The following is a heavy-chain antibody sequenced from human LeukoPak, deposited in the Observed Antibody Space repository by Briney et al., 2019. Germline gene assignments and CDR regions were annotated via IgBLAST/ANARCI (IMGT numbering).Heavy chain of an antibody. J-gene: IGHJ5*02. CDR3: ARDGWFGELSSSWFDP. Sequence: GGSLRLSCAASGFTFSSYAMHWVRQAPGKGLEWVAVISYDGSNKYYADSVKGRFTISRDNSKNTLYLQMNSLRAEDTAVYYCARDGWFGELSSSWFDPWGQGTLVTVSS. D-gene: IGHD3-10*01. CDR1: GFTFSSYA. V-gene: IGHV3-30-3*01. CDR2: ISYDGSNK.